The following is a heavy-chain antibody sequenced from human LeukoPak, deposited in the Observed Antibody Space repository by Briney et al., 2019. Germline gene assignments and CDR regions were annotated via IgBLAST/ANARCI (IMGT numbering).Heavy chain of an antibody. D-gene: IGHD3-3*01. CDR1: GGSISSYY. CDR2: IYYSGST. V-gene: IGHV4-59*01. Sequence: SETLSLTCTVSGGSISSYYWSWIRQPPGKGREWIGYIYYSGSTNYNPSLKSRVTISVDTSKNQFSLKLSSVTAADTAVYYCARMSDFWSGYRSGYYFDYWGQGTLVTVSS. CDR3: ARMSDFWSGYRSGYYFDY. J-gene: IGHJ4*02.